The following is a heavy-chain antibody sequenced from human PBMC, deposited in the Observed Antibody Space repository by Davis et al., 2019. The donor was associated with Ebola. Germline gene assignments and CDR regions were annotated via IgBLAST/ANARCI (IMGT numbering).Heavy chain of an antibody. Sequence: GGSLRLSCAASGFTSSGSAMHWVRQAFGKGLEWVGRIRSKANSYATACAASVKGRFTISRDDSKNTAYLQMNSLKTEDTAVYYCICSQQPFDYWGQGTLVTVSS. CDR3: ICSQQPFDY. D-gene: IGHD3-10*02. CDR1: GFTSSGSA. CDR2: IRSKANSYAT. V-gene: IGHV3-73*01. J-gene: IGHJ4*02.